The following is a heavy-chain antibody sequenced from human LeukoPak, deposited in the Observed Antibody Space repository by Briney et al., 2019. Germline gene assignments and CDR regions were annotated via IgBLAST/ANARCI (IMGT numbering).Heavy chain of an antibody. V-gene: IGHV3-7*01. J-gene: IGHJ4*02. D-gene: IGHD2-2*01. CDR3: ATSSDAPANI. CDR2: IRQDGGAK. Sequence: GGSLRLSCAVSGFTFSTYWMSWVRQAPGKGLEWVANIRQDGGAKYYVDSVRGRFTISRDNAKNSLYLQMNSLRADDTGVYYCATSSDAPANIWGQGTLVTVSS. CDR1: GFTFSTYW.